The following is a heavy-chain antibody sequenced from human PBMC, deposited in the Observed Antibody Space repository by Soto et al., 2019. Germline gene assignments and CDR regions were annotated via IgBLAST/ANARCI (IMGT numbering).Heavy chain of an antibody. Sequence: EVQLLESGGGLVQPGGSLRLSCAASGFTFNNYGMSWVRQAPGKGLEWVSALPEIGTNTYYADSVKGRFTISRDNSKNTLFLQINNLRAGDTAVYYCAKKSGVGATWYFDYWGQGTLVTVSS. D-gene: IGHD1-26*01. CDR2: LPEIGTNT. J-gene: IGHJ4*02. CDR3: AKKSGVGATWYFDY. CDR1: GFTFNNYG. V-gene: IGHV3-23*01.